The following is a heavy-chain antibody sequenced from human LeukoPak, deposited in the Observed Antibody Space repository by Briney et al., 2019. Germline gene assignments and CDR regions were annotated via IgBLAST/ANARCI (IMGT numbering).Heavy chain of an antibody. D-gene: IGHD3-10*01. CDR2: ISWNSGSI. Sequence: GGSLRLSCAASGFTFDDYAMHWVRQAPGKGLEWVSGISWNSGSIGYADSVKGRFTISRDNAKNSLYLQMNSLRAEDTALYYCAEDGNYYGSGSYYRNWGQGTLVTVSS. V-gene: IGHV3-9*01. CDR1: GFTFDDYA. J-gene: IGHJ4*02. CDR3: AEDGNYYGSGSYYRN.